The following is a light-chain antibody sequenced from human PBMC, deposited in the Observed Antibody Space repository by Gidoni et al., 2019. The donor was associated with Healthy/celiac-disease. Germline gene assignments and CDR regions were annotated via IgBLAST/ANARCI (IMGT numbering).Light chain of an antibody. CDR2: DAA. V-gene: IGKV1-33*01. CDR3: QQYDNLPRRT. Sequence: DIEMTLSPSSLSASVGDRVTITCQASQDISNYLNWYQQKPGKVPKLLIYDAANLETGVPSRFSGSGSGTDFTFTISSLQPEDNATYYCQQYDNLPRRTFGGGTKVEIK. CDR1: QDISNY. J-gene: IGKJ4*02.